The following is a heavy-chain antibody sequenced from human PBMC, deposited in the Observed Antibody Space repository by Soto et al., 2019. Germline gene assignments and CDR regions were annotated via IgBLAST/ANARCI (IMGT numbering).Heavy chain of an antibody. CDR2: IYYSGST. D-gene: IGHD6-19*01. Sequence: SETMSLTCTVSDRSLSSFYWSWIRQPPGKGLEWIGYIYYSGSTNYNPSLKSRVTISVDTSKNQFSLKLSSVTAADTAVYYCARHSPDSSGWYIYYYYYMDVWGKGTTVTVSS. J-gene: IGHJ6*03. CDR3: ARHSPDSSGWYIYYYYYMDV. CDR1: DRSLSSFY. V-gene: IGHV4-59*08.